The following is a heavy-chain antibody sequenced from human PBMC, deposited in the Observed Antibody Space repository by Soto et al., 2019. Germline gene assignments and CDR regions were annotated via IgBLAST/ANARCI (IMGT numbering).Heavy chain of an antibody. D-gene: IGHD3-22*01. J-gene: IGHJ4*02. CDR1: GGTFSSYT. CDR3: ALITYYYDSSGRHYFDY. CDR2: IIPILGIA. Sequence: GASVKVSCKASGGTFSSYTISWVRQAPGQGLEWMGRIIPILGIANYAQKFQGRVTITADKSTSTAYMELSSLRSEDTAVYYCALITYYYDSSGRHYFDYWGQGTLVTVSS. V-gene: IGHV1-69*02.